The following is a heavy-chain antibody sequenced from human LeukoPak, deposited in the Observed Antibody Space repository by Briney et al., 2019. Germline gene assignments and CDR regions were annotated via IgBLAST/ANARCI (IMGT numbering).Heavy chain of an antibody. CDR3: ARDSVVPAAISDYYYYYYMDV. V-gene: IGHV4-4*07. CDR1: GGSFSGYY. CDR2: IYTSGST. D-gene: IGHD2-2*02. Sequence: PSETLSLTCAVYGGSFSGYYWSWIRQPAGKGLEWIGRIYTSGSTNYNPSLKSRVTISVDTSKNQFSLKLSSVTAADTAVYYCARDSVVPAAISDYYYYYYMDVWGKGTTVTVSS. J-gene: IGHJ6*03.